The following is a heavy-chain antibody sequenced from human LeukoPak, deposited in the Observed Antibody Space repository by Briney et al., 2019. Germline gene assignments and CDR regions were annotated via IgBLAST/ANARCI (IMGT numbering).Heavy chain of an antibody. V-gene: IGHV3-23*01. CDR1: GLTFSNYG. D-gene: IGHD1-26*01. J-gene: IGHJ3*02. CDR3: AKGSREWEVLDAFDI. Sequence: PGGSLRLSCAASGLTFSNYGLNWVRQAPGEGLEWVSGISGSGARRDYADSVKGRFTISRDNAKNTLYLQMNSLRAEDTAVYYCAKGSREWEVLDAFDIWGQGTMVTVSS. CDR2: ISGSGARR.